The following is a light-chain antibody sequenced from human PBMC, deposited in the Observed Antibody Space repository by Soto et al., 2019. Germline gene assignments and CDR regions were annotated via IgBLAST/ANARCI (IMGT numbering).Light chain of an antibody. CDR2: LEGSGSY. CDR3: ETWDRNTHTV. J-gene: IGLJ3*02. CDR1: SGHSSYI. Sequence: QLVLTQSSSASASLGSSVKLTCTLSSGHSSYIIAWHQQQPGKAPRYLMKLEGSGSYNKGSGVPDRFSGYSSGADRYLTISNLQFEYEADYYCETWDRNTHTVFGGGTKVTVL. V-gene: IGLV4-60*02.